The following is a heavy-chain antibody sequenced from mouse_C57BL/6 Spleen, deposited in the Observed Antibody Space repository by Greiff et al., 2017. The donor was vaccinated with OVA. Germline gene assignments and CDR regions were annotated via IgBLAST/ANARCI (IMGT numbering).Heavy chain of an antibody. CDR2: IYWDDDK. D-gene: IGHD2-3*01. V-gene: IGHV8-12*01. Sequence: QVTLKVCGPGILQSSQTLSLTCSFSGFSLSTSGMGVSWLRQPSGKGLEWLAHIYWDDDKRYNPSLKSRLTISKDTSRNQVFLKITSVDTADTATYDCARSYDGYSLYAMDYWGQGTSVTVSS. CDR3: ARSYDGYSLYAMDY. CDR1: GFSLSTSGMG. J-gene: IGHJ4*01.